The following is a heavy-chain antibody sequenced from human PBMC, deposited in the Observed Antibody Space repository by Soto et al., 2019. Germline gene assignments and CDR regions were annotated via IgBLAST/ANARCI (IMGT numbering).Heavy chain of an antibody. V-gene: IGHV4-39*01. CDR2: IYYSGNT. Sequence: QLQLQESGPGLVKPSETLSLTCTVSGGSISSSSYYWGWIRQPPGKGLEWIGSIYYSGNTYYNPSIKSRVTISVDTSKDQFSLKLSSVTAADTAVYYCARRRRGYSYADYWCQGTLVTVSS. CDR1: GGSISSSSYY. D-gene: IGHD5-18*01. CDR3: ARRRRGYSYADY. J-gene: IGHJ4*02.